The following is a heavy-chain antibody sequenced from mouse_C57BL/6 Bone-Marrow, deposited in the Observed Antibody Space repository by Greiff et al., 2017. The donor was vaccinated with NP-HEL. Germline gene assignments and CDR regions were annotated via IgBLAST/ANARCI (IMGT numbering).Heavy chain of an antibody. J-gene: IGHJ3*01. CDR2: IHPNSGST. Sequence: VQLQQSGAELVKPGASVKLSCKASGYTFTSYWMHWVKQRPGQGLEWIGMIHPNSGSTNYNEKFKSKATLTVDKSSSKAYMQLNSLTSEDYAVYFCARHYYGTRFAYWGQGTLVTVSA. D-gene: IGHD1-1*01. V-gene: IGHV1-64*01. CDR1: GYTFTSYW. CDR3: ARHYYGTRFAY.